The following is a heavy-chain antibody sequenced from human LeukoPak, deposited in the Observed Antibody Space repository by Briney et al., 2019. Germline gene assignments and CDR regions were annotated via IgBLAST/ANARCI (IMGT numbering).Heavy chain of an antibody. Sequence: PGGSLRLSCAASGFTFSSYWMSWVRQAPGKGLEWVANIKQDGSEKYHVDSVKGRFTISRDNAKNSLYLQMNSLRAEDTAVYFRARGSWYGFYWGRGTLVTVSS. J-gene: IGHJ4*02. CDR2: IKQDGSEK. CDR1: GFTFSSYW. V-gene: IGHV3-7*01. D-gene: IGHD6-13*01. CDR3: ARGSWYGFY.